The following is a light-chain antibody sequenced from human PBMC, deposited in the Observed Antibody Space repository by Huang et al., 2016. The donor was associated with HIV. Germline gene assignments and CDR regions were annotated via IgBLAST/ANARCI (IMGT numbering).Light chain of an antibody. V-gene: IGKV3-11*01. CDR2: DAS. CDR1: QNVSSY. CDR3: QQRTNWPT. Sequence: EVVLTQSPATLSLSPGERATLSCRASQNVSSYLAWCQQKAGQTPSLLIYDASNRATGIPARFSGSGSGTDFTLTISSLEPVDSAVYYCQQRTNWPTFGQGTKLEI. J-gene: IGKJ2*01.